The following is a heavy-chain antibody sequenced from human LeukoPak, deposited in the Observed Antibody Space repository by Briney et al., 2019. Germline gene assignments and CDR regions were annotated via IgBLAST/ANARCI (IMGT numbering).Heavy chain of an antibody. CDR3: ARESETSGWYDY. V-gene: IGHV3-43*02. CDR2: ISGDGGST. D-gene: IGHD6-19*01. CDR1: GFIFDNYA. J-gene: IGHJ4*02. Sequence: GRCLRLSCAAPGFIFDNYAIHWVRRAPGKGLEWVSLISGDGGSTFYADSVRGRFTISRDNTRKSLSRQMSSLRSEDTALYYCARESETSGWYDYWGQGTLVTVSS.